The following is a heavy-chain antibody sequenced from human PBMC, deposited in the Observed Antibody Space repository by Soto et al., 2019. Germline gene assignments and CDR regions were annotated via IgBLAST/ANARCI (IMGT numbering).Heavy chain of an antibody. J-gene: IGHJ4*02. Sequence: SETLSLTCTVSGGSISSYYWSWIRQPPGKGLEWIGYIYYSGSTNYNPSLKSRVTISVNTSKNQFSLKLTSVTAADTAVYYCARARATIAAAAIFDCWGQGTLVTVSS. CDR1: GGSISSYY. CDR2: IYYSGST. D-gene: IGHD6-13*01. CDR3: ARARATIAAAAIFDC. V-gene: IGHV4-59*12.